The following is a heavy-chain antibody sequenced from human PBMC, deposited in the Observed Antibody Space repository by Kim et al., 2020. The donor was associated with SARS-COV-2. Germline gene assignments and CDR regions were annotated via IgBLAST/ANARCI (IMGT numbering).Heavy chain of an antibody. Sequence: VKGRFTISRDNSKNTLYLQMNSLRAEDTAVYYCAKSVTYYYDSSGYYSDYWGQGTLVTVSS. J-gene: IGHJ4*02. V-gene: IGHV3-23*01. D-gene: IGHD3-22*01. CDR3: AKSVTYYYDSSGYYSDY.